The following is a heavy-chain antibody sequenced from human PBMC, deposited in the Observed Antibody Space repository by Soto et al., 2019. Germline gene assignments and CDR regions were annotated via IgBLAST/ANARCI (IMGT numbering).Heavy chain of an antibody. CDR2: INDYGTTI. D-gene: IGHD1-1*01. CDR3: ARGGLEPFDY. Sequence: EVQLVESGGGLVQSGGSLRLSCAASGFTLGNYWMHWVRQAPGKGLVWVSRINDYGTTINYAESVEGRFIISRDDAKSEVYLQXXXXXAEDSAVYYCARGGLEPFDYWGQGALVTVSS. V-gene: IGHV3-74*01. CDR1: GFTLGNYW. J-gene: IGHJ4*02.